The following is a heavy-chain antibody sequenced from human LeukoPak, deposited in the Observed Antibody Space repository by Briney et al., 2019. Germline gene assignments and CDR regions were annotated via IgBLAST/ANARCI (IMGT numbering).Heavy chain of an antibody. Sequence: SETLSLTCTVSGGSISSYYWSWIRQPPGKGLEWIGYIYYSGSTNYNPSLKSRVTISVDTSKNQFSLKLSSVTAADTAVYYCAGQQGVMVRGIDYWGQGTLVTVSS. CDR3: AGQQGVMVRGIDY. CDR2: IYYSGST. J-gene: IGHJ4*02. D-gene: IGHD3-10*01. V-gene: IGHV4-59*08. CDR1: GGSISSYY.